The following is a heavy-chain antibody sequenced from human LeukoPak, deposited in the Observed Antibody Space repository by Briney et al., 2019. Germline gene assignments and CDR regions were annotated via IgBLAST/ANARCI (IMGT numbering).Heavy chain of an antibody. D-gene: IGHD6-13*01. CDR3: ARERAAGTFPFDY. Sequence: GASVKVSCKASGYTFTGYYMHWVRQAPGQGLEWMGWINPNSGGTNYAQKFQGRVTMTRDMSTSTVYMELSSLRSEDTAVYYCARERAAGTFPFDYWGQGTLVTVSS. CDR1: GYTFTGYY. J-gene: IGHJ4*02. V-gene: IGHV1-2*02. CDR2: INPNSGGT.